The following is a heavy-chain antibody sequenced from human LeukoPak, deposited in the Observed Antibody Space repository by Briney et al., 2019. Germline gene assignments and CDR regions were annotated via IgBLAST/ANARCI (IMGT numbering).Heavy chain of an antibody. J-gene: IGHJ6*03. V-gene: IGHV1-8*03. Sequence: ASVKVSCKASGYTFTIYDNNWVRQATGQGLEWMGWMNPNSGNTGCAQKFQGRVTITRNTSISTAYMELSSLRSEDTAVYYCAREGRKSRGVDIVRKKETGYYYYMDVWGKGTTVTVSS. D-gene: IGHD2-15*01. CDR3: AREGRKSRGVDIVRKKETGYYYYMDV. CDR2: MNPNSGNT. CDR1: GYTFTIYD.